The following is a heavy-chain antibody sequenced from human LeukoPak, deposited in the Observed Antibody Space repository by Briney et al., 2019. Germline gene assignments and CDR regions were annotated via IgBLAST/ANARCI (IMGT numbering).Heavy chain of an antibody. CDR2: ISGSGANT. CDR1: GFTFRNSA. D-gene: IGHD2-2*01. Sequence: PGGSLRLSCAASGFTFRNSAMSWVRQAPGKGLGWVSSISGSGANTYYADSVKGRFTISRDNSKNTLYLQMNSLRAEDTAVYYCAKAPTSYCSSSSCYEGASDYWGQGTLVTVSS. V-gene: IGHV3-23*01. CDR3: AKAPTSYCSSSSCYEGASDY. J-gene: IGHJ4*02.